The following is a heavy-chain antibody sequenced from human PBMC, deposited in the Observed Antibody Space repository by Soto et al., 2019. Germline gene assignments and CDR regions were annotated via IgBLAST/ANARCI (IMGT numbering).Heavy chain of an antibody. CDR3: ARLTEWFGELFIHYFDY. V-gene: IGHV4-39*01. CDR1: GGSISSSSYY. J-gene: IGHJ4*02. D-gene: IGHD3-10*01. CDR2: IYYSGST. Sequence: PSETLSLTCTVSGGSISSSSYYWGWIRQPPGKGLEWIGSIYYSGSTYYNPSLKSRVTISVDTSKNQFSLKLSSVTAADTAVYYCARLTEWFGELFIHYFDYWGQGTLVTVSS.